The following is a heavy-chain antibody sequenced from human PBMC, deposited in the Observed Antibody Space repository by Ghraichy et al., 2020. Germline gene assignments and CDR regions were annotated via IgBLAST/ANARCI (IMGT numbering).Heavy chain of an antibody. Sequence: GGSLRLSCAASGFTFSSYWMHWVRQAPGKGLVWVSRINSDGSSTSYADSVKGRFTISRDNAKNTLYLQMNSLRAEDTAVYYCASLPDYYYNGMDVWGEGTTVTVSS. CDR2: INSDGSST. J-gene: IGHJ6*04. CDR1: GFTFSSYW. V-gene: IGHV3-74*01. CDR3: ASLPDYYYNGMDV.